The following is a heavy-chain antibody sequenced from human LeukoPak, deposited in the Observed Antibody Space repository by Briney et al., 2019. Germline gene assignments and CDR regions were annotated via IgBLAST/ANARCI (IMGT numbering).Heavy chain of an antibody. CDR2: ISSISSYI. CDR1: GFTLSSYS. D-gene: IGHD6-19*01. J-gene: IGHJ6*03. V-gene: IGHV3-21*01. CDR3: AREPVAVAGSGYYYYMDV. Sequence: KPGGSLRLSSAASGFTLSSYSMNGVRQAPGKGLEWVSSISSISSYIYYADSVKGRFTISRDNAKNSLYLQMNSLRAEDTAVYYCAREPVAVAGSGYYYYMDVWGKGPTVTVSS.